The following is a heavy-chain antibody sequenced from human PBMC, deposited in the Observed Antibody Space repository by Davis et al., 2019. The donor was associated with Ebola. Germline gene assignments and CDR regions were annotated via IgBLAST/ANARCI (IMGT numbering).Heavy chain of an antibody. J-gene: IGHJ6*02. CDR3: ARDFRVSDYVWGSLNYGMDV. CDR1: GFTFSSYW. CDR2: INSDGSST. V-gene: IGHV3-74*01. D-gene: IGHD3-16*01. Sequence: HTGGSLRLSCAASGFTFSSYWMHWVRQAPGKGLVWVSRINSDGSSTSYADSVKGRFTISRDNAKNTLYLQMNSLRAEDTAVYYCARDFRVSDYVWGSLNYGMDVWGQGTTVTVSS.